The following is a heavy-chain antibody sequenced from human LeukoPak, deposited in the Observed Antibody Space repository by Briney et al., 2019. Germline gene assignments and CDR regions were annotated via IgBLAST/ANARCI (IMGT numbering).Heavy chain of an antibody. V-gene: IGHV3-13*04. Sequence: GGSLRLSCAASGFTFSSYDMHWVRQATGKGLEWGSAIDTAGNTFYPGSVKGRFTISRENAKDSLYLEMNNVRAGDTALYFCARTSKVTSVMDIWGQGTMVPVSS. CDR1: GFTFSSYD. CDR3: ARTSKVTSVMDI. J-gene: IGHJ3*02. CDR2: IDTAGNT. D-gene: IGHD3-16*01.